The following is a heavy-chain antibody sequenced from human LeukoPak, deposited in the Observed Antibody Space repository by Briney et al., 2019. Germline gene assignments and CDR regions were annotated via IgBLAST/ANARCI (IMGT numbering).Heavy chain of an antibody. V-gene: IGHV1-2*02. CDR2: INPNSGGT. J-gene: IGHJ6*02. Sequence: ASVKVSCKASGYTFTGYYMHRVRQAPGQGLEWMGWINPNSGGTNYAQKFQGRVTMTRDTSISTAYMELSRLRSDDTAVYYCATDYGGNSGYYYYGMDVWGQGTTVTVSS. CDR3: ATDYGGNSGYYYYGMDV. D-gene: IGHD4-23*01. CDR1: GYTFTGYY.